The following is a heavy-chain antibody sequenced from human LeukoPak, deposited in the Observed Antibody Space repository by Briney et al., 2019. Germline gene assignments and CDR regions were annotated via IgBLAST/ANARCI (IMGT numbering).Heavy chain of an antibody. CDR2: IVVGTGKK. CDR3: AAGVGYTYGLSLGATALISDI. Sequence: ASVKVSCKASGFTFSGCAMQWLRQARGQRLEWIGWIVVGTGKKDYAQRFQERVTITTDMTTSTAYMELSSLRSEDTAVYYCAAGVGYTYGLSLGATALISDIWGQGIKVTVSA. D-gene: IGHD5-18*01. J-gene: IGHJ3*02. V-gene: IGHV1-58*02. CDR1: GFTFSGCA.